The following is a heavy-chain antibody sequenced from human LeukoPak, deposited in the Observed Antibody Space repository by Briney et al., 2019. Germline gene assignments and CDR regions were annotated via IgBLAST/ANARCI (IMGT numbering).Heavy chain of an antibody. CDR1: GGSISSYY. Sequence: KPSETLSLTCTVSGGSISSYYWSWIRQPPGKGLEWIGYIYYNGGTNYNPSLRSRVTISVDTSKNHFSLRLSSVTAADTAMYYCARAGGVDTAMDANLDYWGQGTLVTVSS. V-gene: IGHV4-59*01. CDR3: ARAGGVDTAMDANLDY. CDR2: IYYNGGT. J-gene: IGHJ4*02. D-gene: IGHD5-18*01.